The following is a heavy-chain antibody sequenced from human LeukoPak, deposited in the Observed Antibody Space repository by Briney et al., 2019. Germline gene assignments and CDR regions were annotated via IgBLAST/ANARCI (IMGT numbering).Heavy chain of an antibody. J-gene: IGHJ5*02. CDR2: INPSGGST. V-gene: IGHV1-46*01. D-gene: IGHD5-12*01. CDR3: ARDRSRVATIRASRYNWFDP. Sequence: ASVKVSCKASGYTFTIYYMHWVRQAPGQGLEWMGIINPSGGSTSYAQKFQGRVTMTRDTSTSTVYMELSSLRSEDTAVYYCARDRSRVATIRASRYNWFDPWGQGTLVTVSS. CDR1: GYTFTIYY.